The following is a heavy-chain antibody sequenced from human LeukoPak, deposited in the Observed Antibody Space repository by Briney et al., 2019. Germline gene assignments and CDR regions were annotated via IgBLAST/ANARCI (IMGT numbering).Heavy chain of an antibody. CDR2: MNPNSGNT. D-gene: IGHD6-19*01. J-gene: IGHJ6*03. V-gene: IGHV1-8*01. CDR3: ARAPIKGWLGPYYYYYMDV. Sequence: ASVKVSCKASGYTFISYDINWVRQATGQGLEWMGWMNPNSGNTGYAQKFQGRVTMTRNTSISTAYMELSSLRSEDTAVYYCARAPIKGWLGPYYYYYMDVWGKGTTVTVSS. CDR1: GYTFISYD.